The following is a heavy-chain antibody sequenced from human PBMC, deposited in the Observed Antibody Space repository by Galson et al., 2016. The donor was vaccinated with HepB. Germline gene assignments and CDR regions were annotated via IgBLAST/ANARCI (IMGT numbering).Heavy chain of an antibody. V-gene: IGHV3-7*04. CDR1: GFTFRDYW. D-gene: IGHD6-13*01. CDR3: ARAGAPGTVDS. CDR2: INEEDTER. Sequence: SLRLSCAASGFTFRDYWISWVRLAPGRGLEWLANINEEDTERFYVDSVEGRFTISRDNAKNSLFLLMNNLRADDKAVYYCARAGAPGTVDSWGQGTLVTVSS. J-gene: IGHJ4*02.